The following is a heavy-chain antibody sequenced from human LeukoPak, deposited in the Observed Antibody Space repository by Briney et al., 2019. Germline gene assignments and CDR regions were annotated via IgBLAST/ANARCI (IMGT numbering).Heavy chain of an antibody. V-gene: IGHV3-49*03. CDR1: GFTFGVYA. Sequence: GGSLRLSCTASGFTFGVYAMSWFRKAPGKGLEWVGFIRSKVYGGTTEYAASVKGRFTISRDDSKSIAYLQMNSLKSEDTAVYYCVRYSGDADYWGQGTLVTVSS. D-gene: IGHD5-12*01. CDR2: IRSKVYGGTT. J-gene: IGHJ4*02. CDR3: VRYSGDADY.